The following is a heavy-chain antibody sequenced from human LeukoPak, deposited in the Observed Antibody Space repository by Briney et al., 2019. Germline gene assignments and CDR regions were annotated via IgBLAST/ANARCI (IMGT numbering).Heavy chain of an antibody. CDR2: IKQDGSDK. D-gene: IGHD5-18*01. J-gene: IGHJ4*02. Sequence: GGSLRLSCAASGFTFSSYWMSWVRQAPGKGLEWVANIKQDGSDKYYVDSVKGRFTISRDNAKNSLYLQMNSLRAEDTAVYYCARDKLQLYFDYWGQGTLVTVSS. CDR3: ARDKLQLYFDY. CDR1: GFTFSSYW. V-gene: IGHV3-7*01.